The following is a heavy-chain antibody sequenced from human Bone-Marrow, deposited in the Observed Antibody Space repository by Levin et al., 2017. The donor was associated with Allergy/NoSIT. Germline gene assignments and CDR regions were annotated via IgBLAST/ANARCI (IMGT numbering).Heavy chain of an antibody. CDR2: IKSKTDGGTT. CDR1: GFTFSNAW. Sequence: GGSLRLSCAASGFTFSNAWMSWVRQAPGKGLEWVGRIKSKTDGGTTDYAAPVKGRFTISRDDSKNTLYLQMNSLKTEDTAVYYCTTDNVPPYVEPYYDYYMDVWGKGTTVTVSS. D-gene: IGHD1-14*01. CDR3: TTDNVPPYVEPYYDYYMDV. J-gene: IGHJ6*03. V-gene: IGHV3-15*01.